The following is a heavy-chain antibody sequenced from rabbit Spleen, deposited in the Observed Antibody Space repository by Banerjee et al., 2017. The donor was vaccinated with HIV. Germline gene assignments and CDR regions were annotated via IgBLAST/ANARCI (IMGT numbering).Heavy chain of an antibody. Sequence: QEQLEESGGGLVQPGASLTLTCKASGIDFSNYNFMCWVRQAPGKGLEWIACIDSGSRDFTYYASWAKGRFTISKTSSTTVTLQMTSLTVADTATYFCARDPAYSYGSGSAIPYLWGPGTLVTVS. CDR3: ARDPAYSYGSGSAIPYL. D-gene: IGHD1-1*01. V-gene: IGHV1S45*01. J-gene: IGHJ4*01. CDR2: IDSGSRDFT. CDR1: GIDFSNYNF.